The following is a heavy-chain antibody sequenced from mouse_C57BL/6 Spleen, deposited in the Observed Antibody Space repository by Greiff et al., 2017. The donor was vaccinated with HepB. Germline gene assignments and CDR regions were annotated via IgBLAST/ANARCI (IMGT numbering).Heavy chain of an antibody. Sequence: QVQLQQPGAELVMPGASVKLSCKASGYTFTSYWMHWVKQRPGQGLEWIGEIDPSDSYTNYNQKFKGKSTLTVDKSSSTAYMQLSSLTSEDSAVYYCARAIYYYGSSYAMDYWGQGTSVTVSS. CDR3: ARAIYYYGSSYAMDY. D-gene: IGHD1-1*01. CDR1: GYTFTSYW. J-gene: IGHJ4*01. CDR2: IDPSDSYT. V-gene: IGHV1-69*01.